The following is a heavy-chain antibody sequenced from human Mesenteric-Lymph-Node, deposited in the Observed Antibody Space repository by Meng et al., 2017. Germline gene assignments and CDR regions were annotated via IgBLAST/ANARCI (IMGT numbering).Heavy chain of an antibody. CDR3: ARPGDDFSGYPDAFEI. Sequence: GGSLRLSCKGSGYSFTSYWIGWVRQMPGKGLEWMGIIYPGDSDTRYSPSFQGQVTISVDKSISTAYLEWSSLKASDTAMYYCARPGDDFSGYPDAFEIWGQGTMVTVSS. V-gene: IGHV5-51*01. CDR1: GYSFTSYW. D-gene: IGHD3-22*01. CDR2: IYPGDSDT. J-gene: IGHJ3*02.